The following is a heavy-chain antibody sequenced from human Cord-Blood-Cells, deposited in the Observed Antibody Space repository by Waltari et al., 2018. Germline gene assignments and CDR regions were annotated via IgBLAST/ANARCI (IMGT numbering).Heavy chain of an antibody. J-gene: IGHJ3*02. D-gene: IGHD2-2*01. V-gene: IGHV3-9*01. CDR1: GFTFDDYA. CDR2: ISWNSGSI. Sequence: EVQLVESGGGLVQPGRSLRLSCAASGFTFDDYAMHWVRQAPGKGLEWVSGISWNSGSIGYADSVKGRFTISRDNAKNSLYLQMNSLRAEDTALYYCAKDSGVCSSTSCYDAFDIWGQGTMVTVSS. CDR3: AKDSGVCSSTSCYDAFDI.